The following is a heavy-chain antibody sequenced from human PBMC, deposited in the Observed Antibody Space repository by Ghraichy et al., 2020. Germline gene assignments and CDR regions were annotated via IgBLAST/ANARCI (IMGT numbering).Heavy chain of an antibody. J-gene: IGHJ3*02. CDR2: ISSSSSTI. Sequence: GGSLRLSCAASGFTFSSYSMNWVRQAPGKGLEWVSYISSSSSTIYYADSVKGRFTISRDNAKNSLYLQMNSLRDEDTAVYYCAREDPDSSGYYYTAFDIWGQGTMVTVS. V-gene: IGHV3-48*02. CDR1: GFTFSSYS. CDR3: AREDPDSSGYYYTAFDI. D-gene: IGHD3-22*01.